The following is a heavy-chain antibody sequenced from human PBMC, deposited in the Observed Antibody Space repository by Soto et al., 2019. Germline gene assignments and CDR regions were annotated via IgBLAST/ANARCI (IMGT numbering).Heavy chain of an antibody. V-gene: IGHV3-9*01. CDR1: GFTFDDYA. Sequence: EVPLVESGGGLVQPGRSLRLSCAASGFTFDDYAMHWVRQAPGKGLEWVSGISWNSGSIGYADSVKGRFTISRDNDKNSLYLQMNSLRAEDTALYYCAKDLAVAGLYYYYGMDVWGQGTTVTVSS. J-gene: IGHJ6*02. CDR3: AKDLAVAGLYYYYGMDV. D-gene: IGHD6-19*01. CDR2: ISWNSGSI.